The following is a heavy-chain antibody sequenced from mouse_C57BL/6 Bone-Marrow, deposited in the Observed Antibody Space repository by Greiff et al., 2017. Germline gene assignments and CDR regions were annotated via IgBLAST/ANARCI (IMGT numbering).Heavy chain of an antibody. D-gene: IGHD1-1*01. CDR1: GYTFTSYD. CDR2: IYPRDGST. CDR3: ARDYGSSYWYFDV. V-gene: IGHV1-85*01. J-gene: IGHJ1*03. Sequence: QVQLQQSGPELVKPGASVTLSCKASGYTFTSYDINWVKQRPGQGLEWIGWIYPRDGSTKYNEKFKGKATLTVDTSSSTAYMELHSLTSEDSAVYFCARDYGSSYWYFDVWGKGTTVTGSS.